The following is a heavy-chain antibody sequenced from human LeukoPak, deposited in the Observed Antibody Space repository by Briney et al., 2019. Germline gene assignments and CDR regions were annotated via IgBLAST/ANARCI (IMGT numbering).Heavy chain of an antibody. D-gene: IGHD1-26*01. J-gene: IGHJ4*02. CDR1: GFTISSNY. Sequence: GGSLRLSCAASGFTISSNYMSWVRQAPGKGLEWVSLIYSGGSTYYADSVKGRFTISRDISENSLYLQMNSLRAEDTAVYYCAAKGNGYTGIYVFAHWGQGTLVTVSS. CDR3: AAKGNGYTGIYVFAH. CDR2: IYSGGST. V-gene: IGHV3-66*01.